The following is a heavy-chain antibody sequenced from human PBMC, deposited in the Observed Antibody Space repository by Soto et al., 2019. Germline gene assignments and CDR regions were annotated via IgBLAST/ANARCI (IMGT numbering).Heavy chain of an antibody. D-gene: IGHD3-9*01. CDR2: ISSDGDLR. CDR3: AKVRQRFLDILTGATNFDS. J-gene: IGHJ4*02. Sequence: EVHLLGSGGDLVKPGGSLRLSCEVSGFTFNNFAMSWVRQSPGKGLEWVSTISSDGDLRHYAESVKGRFTISRDNSKSSLLLQMNSLRAEDTALYFCAKVRQRFLDILTGATNFDSWGQGTLVTVSS. V-gene: IGHV3-23*01. CDR1: GFTFNNFA.